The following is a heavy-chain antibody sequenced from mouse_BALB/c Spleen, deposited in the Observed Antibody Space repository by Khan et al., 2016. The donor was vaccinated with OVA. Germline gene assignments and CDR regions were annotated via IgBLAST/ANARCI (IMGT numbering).Heavy chain of an antibody. CDR1: GYSFSWYW. CDR2: ILPGNSAT. D-gene: IGHD2-1*01. Sequence: QVQLQQSGTELMKPGASVKISCKATGYSFSWYWIEWVKQRPGHGLEWIGEILPGNSATNYNEKFKGRATINADTSSNTVYMQLSTLTSEDSDVYYCARNGNWYIDVWGAGTTVTVSS. V-gene: IGHV1-9*01. CDR3: ARNGNWYIDV. J-gene: IGHJ1*01.